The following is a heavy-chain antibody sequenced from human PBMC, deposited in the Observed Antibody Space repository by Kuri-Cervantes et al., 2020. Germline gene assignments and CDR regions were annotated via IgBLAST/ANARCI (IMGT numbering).Heavy chain of an antibody. CDR2: IYYSGST. J-gene: IGHJ5*02. CDR3: ARDLGYDSSGYYMGRGMRGKNWFDP. V-gene: IGHV4-31*03. CDR1: GGSISSGGYY. Sequence: LRLSCTVSGGSISSGGYYWSWIRQHPGKGLEWIGYIYYSGSTYYNPSLKSRVTISVDTSKNQFSLKLSSVTAADTAVYYCARDLGYDSSGYYMGRGMRGKNWFDPWGQGTLVTVSS. D-gene: IGHD3-22*01.